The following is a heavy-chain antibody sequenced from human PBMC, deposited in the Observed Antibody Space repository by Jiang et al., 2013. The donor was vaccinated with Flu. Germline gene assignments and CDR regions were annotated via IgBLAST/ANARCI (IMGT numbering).Heavy chain of an antibody. V-gene: IGHV6-1*01. CDR3: ARDSNDFWSGYKLGAFDI. CDR1: GDSVSSNSAA. CDR2: TYYRSKWYN. J-gene: IGHJ3*02. D-gene: IGHD3-3*01. Sequence: QTLSLTCAISGDSVSSNSAAWNWIRQSPSRGLEWLGRTYYRSKWYNDYAVSVKSRITINPDTSKNQFSLQLNSVTPEDTAVYYCARDSNDFWSGYKLGAFDIWGQGTMVTISS.